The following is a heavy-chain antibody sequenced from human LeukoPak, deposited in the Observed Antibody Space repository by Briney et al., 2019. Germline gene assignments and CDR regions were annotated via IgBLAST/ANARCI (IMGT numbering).Heavy chain of an antibody. CDR1: GYTFTGYY. Sequence: ASVKVSCKASGYTFTGYYMHWVRQAPGQGLEWMGRINPNSGGTNYAQKFQGRATMTRDTSISTAYMGLSRLRSDDTAVYYCATAIRKYSSGWYPFDYWGQGTLVTVSS. V-gene: IGHV1-2*06. CDR3: ATAIRKYSSGWYPFDY. CDR2: INPNSGGT. J-gene: IGHJ4*02. D-gene: IGHD6-19*01.